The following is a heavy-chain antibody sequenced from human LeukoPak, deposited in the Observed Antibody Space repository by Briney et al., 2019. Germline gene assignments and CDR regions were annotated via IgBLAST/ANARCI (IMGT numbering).Heavy chain of an antibody. CDR3: ARGRIVGATTVPFFDY. CDR2: ISSSSTI. Sequence: GGSLRLSCAASGFTFSSYSMNWVRQAPGKGLEWVSYISSSSTIYYADSVKGRFTISRDNSKNTLYLQMNSLRAEDTAVYYCARGRIVGATTVPFFDYWGQGTLVTVSS. D-gene: IGHD1-26*01. CDR1: GFTFSSYS. V-gene: IGHV3-48*01. J-gene: IGHJ4*02.